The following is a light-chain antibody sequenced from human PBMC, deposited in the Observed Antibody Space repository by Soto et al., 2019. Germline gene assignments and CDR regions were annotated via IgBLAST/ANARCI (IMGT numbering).Light chain of an antibody. CDR3: QQYSGDSRT. Sequence: DIQISQSPSTVSASVGDRVTITCRASQSISSWLAWYQQKPGKAPKLLIYKASRLHSGVSSRFSGSESGTEFTLTISCLQPDDFATYYCQQYSGDSRTFGQGTKVDIK. CDR2: KAS. CDR1: QSISSW. J-gene: IGKJ1*01. V-gene: IGKV1-5*03.